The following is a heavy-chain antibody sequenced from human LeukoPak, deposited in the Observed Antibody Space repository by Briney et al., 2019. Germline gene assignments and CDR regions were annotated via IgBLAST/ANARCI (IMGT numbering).Heavy chain of an antibody. J-gene: IGHJ4*02. Sequence: GGSLRLSCAASGSTFSSYGMHWVRQAPGKGLEWVAVISYDGKNKYYADVVKGRFTISRDNSKNTLYLQMNSLRPEDTAVYYCASHWAQQVVSDYWGQGTLVTVSS. D-gene: IGHD6-13*01. CDR2: ISYDGKNK. CDR1: GSTFSSYG. V-gene: IGHV3-30*03. CDR3: ASHWAQQVVSDY.